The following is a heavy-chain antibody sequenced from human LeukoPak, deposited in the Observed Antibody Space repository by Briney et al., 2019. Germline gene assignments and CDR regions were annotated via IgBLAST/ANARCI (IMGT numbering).Heavy chain of an antibody. CDR3: ANDGPTYCSSTSCPGQAFDI. Sequence: PGGSLRLSCAASGFTFSSYAMRWVRQAPGKGVEWVSAISGSGGTKFYADSVKGRFTLCRDNYKKMLYLEMNRLRAEDTAVYYCANDGPTYCSSTSCPGQAFDIWGQGTMVTVSS. D-gene: IGHD2-2*01. CDR2: ISGSGGTK. J-gene: IGHJ3*02. CDR1: GFTFSSYA. V-gene: IGHV3-23*01.